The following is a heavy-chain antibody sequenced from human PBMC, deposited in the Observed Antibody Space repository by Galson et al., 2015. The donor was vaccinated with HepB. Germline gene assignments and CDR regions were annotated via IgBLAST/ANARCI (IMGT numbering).Heavy chain of an antibody. CDR3: ARLYCEPARFYAFDM. J-gene: IGHJ3*02. V-gene: IGHV3-7*01. CDR1: GFSFSSYW. CDR2: INRDGSEK. D-gene: IGHD2-21*01. Sequence: SLRLSCAASGFSFSSYWMSWVRQTPGKGLEWVANINRDGSEKYYVDSVKGRFTIFRDNAKNSLFLQTDSLRGEDTAVYYCARLYCEPARFYAFDMWGQGTMLTVTS.